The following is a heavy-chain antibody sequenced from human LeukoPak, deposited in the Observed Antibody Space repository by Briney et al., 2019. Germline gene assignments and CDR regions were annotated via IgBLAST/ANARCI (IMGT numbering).Heavy chain of an antibody. Sequence: SETLSLTCSVSGDAISGYYWSWIRQSPGQGLEWIGYVYYSGSTNYNPSLKSRAAISIDTSKNQFSLNLTSVTAADTALYYCSRGEDAYKGGNYWGRGTLVTVS. J-gene: IGHJ4*02. CDR2: VYYSGST. V-gene: IGHV4-59*12. CDR1: GDAISGYY. CDR3: SRGEDAYKGGNY. D-gene: IGHD3-16*01.